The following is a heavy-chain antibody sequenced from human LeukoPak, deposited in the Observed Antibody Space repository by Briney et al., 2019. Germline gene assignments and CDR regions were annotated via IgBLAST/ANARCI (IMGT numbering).Heavy chain of an antibody. J-gene: IGHJ4*02. CDR2: ISYDGSNK. CDR3: ARGPYDSSGYYLDY. D-gene: IGHD3-22*01. CDR1: GFTFSSYA. Sequence: GGSLRLSCAASGFTFSSYAMHWVRQAPGKGLEWVAVISYDGSNKYYADSVKGRFTISRDNSKNTLYLQMNSLRAEDTAVYYCARGPYDSSGYYLDYWGQGTLVTVSS. V-gene: IGHV3-30-3*01.